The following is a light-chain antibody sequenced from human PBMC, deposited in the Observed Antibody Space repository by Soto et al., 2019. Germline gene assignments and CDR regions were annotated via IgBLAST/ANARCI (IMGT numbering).Light chain of an antibody. CDR3: QQYNKWPLT. J-gene: IGKJ4*01. CDR2: GAS. V-gene: IGKV3-15*01. CDR1: QTVSSK. Sequence: EFVLTQSPGTLSLSPGERATLSCRASQTVSSKLAWYQQKPGQAPRLLIYGASTRAPGIPARFSGSGSGTEFTLTISSLQSEDSAVYHCQQYNKWPLTFGGGTKVDIK.